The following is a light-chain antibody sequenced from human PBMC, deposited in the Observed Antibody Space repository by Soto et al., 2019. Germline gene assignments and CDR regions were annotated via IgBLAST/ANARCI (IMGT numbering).Light chain of an antibody. CDR1: QSVSSY. V-gene: IGKV3-15*01. Sequence: EIVLTQSPATLSLSPGERATLSCRASQSVSSYLAWYQQKPGQAPRLLMFRTSSRATGFPARFSGSGSGTELNLTISSLQSEDFGVYYCQQYNNWPRATFGGGTKVDIK. CDR3: QQYNNWPRAT. CDR2: RTS. J-gene: IGKJ4*01.